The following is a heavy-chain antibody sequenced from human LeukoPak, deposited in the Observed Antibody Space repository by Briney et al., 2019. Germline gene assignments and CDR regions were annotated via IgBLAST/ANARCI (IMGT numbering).Heavy chain of an antibody. D-gene: IGHD3-3*01. CDR2: MNPNSGNT. Sequence: ASVSVSCKASGYTFTSYDINWVRQATGQGLEWMGWMNPNSGNTGYAQKLQGRVTITRNTSISTAYMELSSLRSEDTAVYYCARNDFWSGYYGSWGNDYWGQGTLVTVSS. V-gene: IGHV1-8*03. CDR1: GYTFTSYD. J-gene: IGHJ4*02. CDR3: ARNDFWSGYYGSWGNDY.